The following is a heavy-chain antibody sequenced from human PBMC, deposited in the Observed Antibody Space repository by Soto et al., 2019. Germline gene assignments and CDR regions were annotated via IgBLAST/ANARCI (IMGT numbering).Heavy chain of an antibody. CDR2: INHSGST. CDR3: ARGRFVYGAARPLLFWNWFDP. Sequence: QVQLQQWGAGLLKPSETLSLTCAVYGGSFSGYYWSWIRQPPGKGLEWIGEINHSGSTNYNPSLKSRVTISVDTSKNQFSLKLSSVTAADTAVYYCARGRFVYGAARPLLFWNWFDPWGQGTLVTVSS. V-gene: IGHV4-34*01. J-gene: IGHJ5*02. CDR1: GGSFSGYY. D-gene: IGHD6-6*01.